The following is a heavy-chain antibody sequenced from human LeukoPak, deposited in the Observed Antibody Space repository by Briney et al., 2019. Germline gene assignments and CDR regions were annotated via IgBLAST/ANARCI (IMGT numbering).Heavy chain of an antibody. V-gene: IGHV1-18*01. Sequence: EASVKVSCKASGYTFTSYGISWVRQAPGQGLEWMGWISAYNGNTNYAQKLQGRDTMTTDTSTSTAYMELRSLRSDDTAVYYCARDSIGYCSGGSCNVYYYYGMDVWGQGTTVTVSS. J-gene: IGHJ6*02. CDR3: ARDSIGYCSGGSCNVYYYYGMDV. CDR2: ISAYNGNT. CDR1: GYTFTSYG. D-gene: IGHD2-15*01.